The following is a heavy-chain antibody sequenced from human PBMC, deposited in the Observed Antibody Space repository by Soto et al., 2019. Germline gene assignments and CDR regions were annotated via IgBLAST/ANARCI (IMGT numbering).Heavy chain of an antibody. J-gene: IGHJ2*01. Sequence: QVQLVQSGAEVKKPGSSVKVSCKASGGTFSSYAISWVRQAPGQGLEWMGGIIPIFGTANYAQKFQGRVTTTPEETTSRAYMEISSLSSEDTAVYYCARTTYYYDSSGADWYFDLWGRGTLVTVSS. CDR2: IIPIFGTA. V-gene: IGHV1-69*05. CDR3: ARTTYYYDSSGADWYFDL. D-gene: IGHD3-22*01. CDR1: GGTFSSYA.